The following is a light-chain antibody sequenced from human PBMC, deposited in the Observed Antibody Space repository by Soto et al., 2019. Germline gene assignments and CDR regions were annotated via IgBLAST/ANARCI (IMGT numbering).Light chain of an antibody. CDR2: EVT. J-gene: IGLJ3*02. CDR3: CSYAGNRRV. Sequence: QSALTQPPSASGSPGQSVTISCTGTSRDIGDYNYVSWYQHHPGKAPKLMIYEVTKRPSGVSYRFSGSKSGNTASLTISALQAEDEADYFCCSYAGNRRVFGGGTQLTVL. V-gene: IGLV2-8*01. CDR1: SRDIGDYNY.